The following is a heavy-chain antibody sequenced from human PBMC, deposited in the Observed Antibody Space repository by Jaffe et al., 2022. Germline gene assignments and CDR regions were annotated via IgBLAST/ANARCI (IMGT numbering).Heavy chain of an antibody. V-gene: IGHV1-69*05. J-gene: IGHJ4*02. D-gene: IGHD6-13*01. Sequence: QVQLVQSGAEVKKPGSSVKVSCKASGGTFSSYAISWVRQAPGQGLEWMGGIIPIFGTANYAQKFQGRVTITTDESTSTAYMELSSLRSEDTAVYYCALTVWQQLVSESLYYFDYWGQGTLVTVSS. CDR3: ALTVWQQLVSESLYYFDY. CDR1: GGTFSSYA. CDR2: IIPIFGTA.